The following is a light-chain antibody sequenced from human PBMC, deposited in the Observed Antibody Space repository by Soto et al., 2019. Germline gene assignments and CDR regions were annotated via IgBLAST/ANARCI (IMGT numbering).Light chain of an antibody. CDR2: CES. CDR3: QQYNNWSPST. V-gene: IGKV3-15*01. Sequence: EIVLSQCASTLSVSPGERATLSCRASQGFXTYFGWYEEKPGQAPRVLSXCESTRATGIPARFSGSGSGTEFTLTISSLQSEDFAVYYCQQYNNWSPSTVGQGTRLEIK. J-gene: IGKJ5*01. CDR1: QGFXTY.